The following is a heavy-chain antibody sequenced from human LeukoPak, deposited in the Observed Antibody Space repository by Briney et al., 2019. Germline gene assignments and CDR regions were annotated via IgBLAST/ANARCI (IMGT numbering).Heavy chain of an antibody. Sequence: PGGSLRLSCAVSGFTFSSYRMSWVRPGPGKGLEWVANIKEDGSEIYYVDSVKGRFTISRDNAKSSLYLQMNSLRAEDTAVYYCARDDRYTSWNWGQGTLVTVSS. CDR2: IKEDGSEI. CDR1: GFTFSSYR. CDR3: ARDDRYTSWN. J-gene: IGHJ4*02. D-gene: IGHD5-18*01. V-gene: IGHV3-7*05.